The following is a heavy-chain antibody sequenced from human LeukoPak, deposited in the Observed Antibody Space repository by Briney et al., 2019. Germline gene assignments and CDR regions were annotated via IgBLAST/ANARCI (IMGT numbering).Heavy chain of an antibody. CDR2: IGDNGGDT. Sequence: GGSLRLSCAASGFTSNNYAMSWVRQAPGEGLEWVSAIGDNGGDTKYADSVKGRFTISRDNSRNALYLQLNSLRVEDTAIYYCGRDWKLDYWGQGTLVTVSS. J-gene: IGHJ4*02. D-gene: IGHD1-1*01. CDR1: GFTSNNYA. CDR3: GRDWKLDY. V-gene: IGHV3-23*01.